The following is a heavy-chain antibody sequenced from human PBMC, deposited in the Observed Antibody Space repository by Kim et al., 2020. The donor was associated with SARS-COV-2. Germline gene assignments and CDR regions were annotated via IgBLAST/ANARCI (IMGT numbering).Heavy chain of an antibody. V-gene: IGHV4-34*01. CDR3: ARGLEAVAGP. J-gene: IGHJ5*02. D-gene: IGHD6-19*01. Sequence: STKSNPSLKSRVTISVDTSKNQFSLKLSSVTAADTAVYYCARGLEAVAGPWGQGTLVTVSS. CDR2: ST.